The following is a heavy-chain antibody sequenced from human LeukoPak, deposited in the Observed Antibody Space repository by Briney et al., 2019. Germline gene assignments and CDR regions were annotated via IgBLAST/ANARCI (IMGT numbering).Heavy chain of an antibody. J-gene: IGHJ3*02. D-gene: IGHD3-9*01. CDR3: ARVKVGGYDILTGYGPLDI. CDR1: GYSISSGYY. Sequence: SETLSLTCTVSGYSISSGYYWGWIRQPPGKGLEWIGSIYHSGSTYYNPSLKSRVTISVDTSKNQFSLKLSSVTAADTAVYYCARVKVGGYDILTGYGPLDIWGQGTMVTVSS. CDR2: IYHSGST. V-gene: IGHV4-38-2*02.